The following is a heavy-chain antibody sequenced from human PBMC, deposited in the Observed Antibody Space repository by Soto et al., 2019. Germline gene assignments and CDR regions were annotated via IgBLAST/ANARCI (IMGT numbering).Heavy chain of an antibody. J-gene: IGHJ6*02. CDR2: IIPIFGTA. CDR3: ASGGRDTGGVDV. D-gene: IGHD3-16*01. CDR1: GGTFSSYA. Sequence: ASVKVSCKASGGTFSSYAISWVRQAPGQGLEWMGGIIPIFGTANYAQKFQGRVTITADESTSTAYMELSSLRSEDTAVYYCASGGRDTGGVDVWGQGTTVTVSS. V-gene: IGHV1-69*13.